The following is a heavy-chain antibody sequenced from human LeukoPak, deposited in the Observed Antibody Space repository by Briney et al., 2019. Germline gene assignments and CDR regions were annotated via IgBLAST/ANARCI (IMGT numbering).Heavy chain of an antibody. V-gene: IGHV4-61*01. CDR1: GASMSSGSYF. CDR3: ARGKYCTNGVCQDNWFDP. D-gene: IGHD2-8*01. Sequence: PSETLSLTCTVSGASMSSGSYFWVWIRQPPGKGLEWIGYIYYSGSTNYNPSLKSRVTISVDTSKNQFSQKLSSVTAADTAVYYCARGKYCTNGVCQDNWFDPWGQGTLVTVSS. J-gene: IGHJ5*02. CDR2: IYYSGST.